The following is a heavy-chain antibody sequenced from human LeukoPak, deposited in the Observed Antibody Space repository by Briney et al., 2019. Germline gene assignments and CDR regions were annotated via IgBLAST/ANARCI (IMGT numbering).Heavy chain of an antibody. CDR3: ARPYGSGTYYNRVGAFDI. CDR2: IYPGDSDT. J-gene: IGHJ3*02. Sequence: GESLKISCKGSGYSFTNYWICWVRQMPGKGLEWMGIIYPGDSDTRYSPSFQGQVTISADKSISTAYLQWSSLKASDTAMYYCARPYGSGTYYNRVGAFDIWGQGTMVTVSS. D-gene: IGHD3-10*01. V-gene: IGHV5-51*01. CDR1: GYSFTNYW.